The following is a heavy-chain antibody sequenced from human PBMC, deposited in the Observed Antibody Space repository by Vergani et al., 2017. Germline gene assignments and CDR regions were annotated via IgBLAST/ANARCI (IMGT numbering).Heavy chain of an antibody. CDR3: ARHRVPAAIFDY. D-gene: IGHD2-2*01. V-gene: IGHV3-48*03. CDR2: ISSSGSTI. J-gene: IGHJ4*02. CDR1: GFTFSSYE. Sequence: EVQLVESGGGLVQPGGSLRLSCAASGFTFSSYEMNWVRQAPGKGLEWVSYISSSGSTIYYADSVKGRFTISRDNAKNSLYLQMNSLRAEDTAVYYCARHRVPAAIFDYWGQGTLVTVSS.